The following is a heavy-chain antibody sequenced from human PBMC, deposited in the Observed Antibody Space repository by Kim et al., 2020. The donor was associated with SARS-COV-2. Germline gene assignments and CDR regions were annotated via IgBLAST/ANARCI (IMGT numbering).Heavy chain of an antibody. CDR3: AKNSNNYGLAVDY. J-gene: IGHJ4*02. CDR1: GFTFSSYG. CDR2: ISYDGSNK. Sequence: GGSLRLSCAASGFTFSSYGMHWVRQAPGKGLEWVAVISYDGSNKYHADFVKGRFTISRDNSKNTLYLQMNSLRAEDTAVYYCAKNSNNYGLAVDYWGQGTLVTVSS. V-gene: IGHV3-30*18. D-gene: IGHD4-17*01.